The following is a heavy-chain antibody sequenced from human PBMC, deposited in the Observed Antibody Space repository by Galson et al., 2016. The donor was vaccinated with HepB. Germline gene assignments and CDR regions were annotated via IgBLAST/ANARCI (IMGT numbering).Heavy chain of an antibody. V-gene: IGHV4-4*02. J-gene: IGHJ4*02. CDR2: IYQTGTA. D-gene: IGHD4-17*01. CDR3: GRGTLGTTATMAFDY. Sequence: SETLSLTCAVSGASITNDYWWSWVRQPPEKGFEWLGEIYQTGTANYNPSFTRRATISVDTSKNQIPLRLDSVTAADTAVYYCGRGTLGTTATMAFDYWGQGTLVSVSS. CDR1: GASITNDYW.